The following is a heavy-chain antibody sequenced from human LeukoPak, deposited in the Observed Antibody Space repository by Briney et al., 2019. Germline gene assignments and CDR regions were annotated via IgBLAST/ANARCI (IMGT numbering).Heavy chain of an antibody. V-gene: IGHV4-34*01. CDR2: INHSGST. CDR1: GGSFSGYY. J-gene: IGHJ5*02. Sequence: PSETLSLTCAVYGGSFSGYYWSWIRQPPGKGLEWIGEINHSGSTNYNPSLKSRVTISVDTSKNQFSLKLSSVTAADTAVYYCARGIQYYDILTGYILNWFDPWGQGTLVTVSS. CDR3: ARGIQYYDILTGYILNWFDP. D-gene: IGHD3-9*01.